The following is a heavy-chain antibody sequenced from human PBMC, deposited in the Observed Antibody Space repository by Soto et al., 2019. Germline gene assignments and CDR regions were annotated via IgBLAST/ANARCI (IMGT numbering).Heavy chain of an antibody. J-gene: IGHJ4*02. CDR1: GYTFSSYY. V-gene: IGHV1-46*01. CDR2: INPNGGST. D-gene: IGHD3-9*01. Sequence: QVQLVQSGAEVKKPGASVKVSCKASGYTFSSYYIHWVRQAPGQGLEWIGIINPNGGSTNYAQNFKVRLTVTSDTATSTVYMDLSALTSDDTAMYYCARGLGLGDCWGQGTLVTVSS. CDR3: ARGLGLGDC.